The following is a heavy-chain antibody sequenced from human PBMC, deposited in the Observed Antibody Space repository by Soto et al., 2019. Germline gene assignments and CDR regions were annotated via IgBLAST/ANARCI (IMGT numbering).Heavy chain of an antibody. CDR1: GFTFSDYY. CDR3: ARAFGAQAAAGTLDY. V-gene: IGHV3-11*06. D-gene: IGHD6-13*01. Sequence: QVQLVESGGGLVKPGGSLRLCCAASGFTFSDYYMSWIRQAPGKGLEWVSYISSSSSYTNYADSVKGRFTISRDNAKNSLYLQMNSLRAEDTAVYYCARAFGAQAAAGTLDYWGQGTLVTVSS. J-gene: IGHJ4*02. CDR2: ISSSSSYT.